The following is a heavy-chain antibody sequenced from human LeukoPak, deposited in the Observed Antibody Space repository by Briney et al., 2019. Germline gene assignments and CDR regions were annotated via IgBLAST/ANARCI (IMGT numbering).Heavy chain of an antibody. CDR3: ASGYCSGGSCYCFY. V-gene: IGHV3-30-3*01. Sequence: GGSLRLSCAASGFTFSSYAMHWVRQAPGKGLEWVAVISYDGSNKYYADSVKGRFTISRDNSKNTLYLQMNSLRAEDTAVYYCASGYCSGGSCYCFYWGQGTLVTVSS. CDR2: ISYDGSNK. D-gene: IGHD2-15*01. CDR1: GFTFSSYA. J-gene: IGHJ4*02.